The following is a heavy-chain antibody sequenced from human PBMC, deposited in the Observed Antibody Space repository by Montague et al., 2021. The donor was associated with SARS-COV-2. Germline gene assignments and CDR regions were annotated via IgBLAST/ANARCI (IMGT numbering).Heavy chain of an antibody. CDR1: SGSISSGGSISSGGYY. CDR3: ARDLGHRYVAGWFDP. D-gene: IGHD5-18*01. V-gene: IGHV4-31*03. CDR2: IYYSGST. J-gene: IGHJ5*02. Sequence: TLSLTCTVSSGSISSGGSISSGGYYRSWIRQHPGKGLEWIGYIYYSGSTSYNPSLKSRVTISVDTSKNQFSLKLSSVTAADTAVYYCARDLGHRYVAGWFDPWGQGTLVTVSS.